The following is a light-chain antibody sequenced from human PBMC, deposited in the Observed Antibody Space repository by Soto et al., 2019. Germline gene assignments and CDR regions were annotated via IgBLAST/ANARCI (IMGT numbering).Light chain of an antibody. CDR3: QQYNNWWT. J-gene: IGKJ1*01. CDR1: QSVTSNY. CDR2: DAP. Sequence: EIVLTQSPGTLSLSPGERATLSCRASQSVTSNYLAWYQQKPGQAPRLLIYDAPKRATGIPARFSGSGSGTDFTLTISSLEPEDLAVYYCQQYNNWWTFGQGTKVDIK. V-gene: IGKV3D-20*02.